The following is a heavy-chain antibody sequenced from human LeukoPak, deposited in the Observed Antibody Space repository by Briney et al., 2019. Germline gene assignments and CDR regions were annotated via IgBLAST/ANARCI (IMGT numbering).Heavy chain of an antibody. J-gene: IGHJ4*02. V-gene: IGHV3-66*01. D-gene: IGHD3-22*01. Sequence: GSLRLSCAASGFTVSSNYMTWVRQAPGKGLEWVSVFYNAGSTYYADSVKGRFTISRDNPKNTLYLQMNSLRAEDTAVYYCARGYYYDSSGYYYVRPPEYWGQGTLVTVSS. CDR1: GFTVSSNY. CDR2: FYNAGST. CDR3: ARGYYYDSSGYYYVRPPEY.